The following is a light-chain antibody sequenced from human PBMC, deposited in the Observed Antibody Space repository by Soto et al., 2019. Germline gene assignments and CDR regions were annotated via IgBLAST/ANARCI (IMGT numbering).Light chain of an antibody. Sequence: EIVLTQSPDNLSLSPGQRATLSCSASQSVNSGNLAWYQQKPGQAPRLLIYNVSTTATGIPARFSGSGSGTEFTLTISSLQSEDFAVYYCQQRNSWPPTFTFGQGTRLEIK. CDR3: QQRNSWPPTFT. V-gene: IGKV3-15*01. J-gene: IGKJ5*01. CDR2: NVS. CDR1: QSVNSGN.